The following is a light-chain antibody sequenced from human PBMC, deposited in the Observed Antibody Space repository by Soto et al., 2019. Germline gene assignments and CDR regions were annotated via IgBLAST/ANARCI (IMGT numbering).Light chain of an antibody. V-gene: IGKV3-20*01. CDR1: QSVTSGY. CDR2: NTS. J-gene: IGKJ2*03. Sequence: EIVLTQSPXTLSLSPGETATLSCRASQSVTSGYLAWYQQKPGQPPRLIIYNTSHRAAGIPDRFSGSGSETDFTLTIRRLEPADFAVYYWQQYGSSPLYSFGQGTNLEI. CDR3: QQYGSSPLYS.